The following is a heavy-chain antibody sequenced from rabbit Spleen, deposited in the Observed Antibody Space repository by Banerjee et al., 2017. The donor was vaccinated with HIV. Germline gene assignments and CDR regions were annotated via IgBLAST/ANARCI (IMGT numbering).Heavy chain of an antibody. V-gene: IGHV1S40*01. J-gene: IGHJ4*01. CDR2: IFTRGGDI. D-gene: IGHD4-1*01. CDR1: GIDFSSGYW. Sequence: QSLEESGGGLVKPGGTLTLTCTASGIDFSSGYWMCWVRQAPGKGLEWIACIFTRGGDIYYANWAKGRFTVSKTSSTTVTLQMTSLTDADTATYFCARDPFSRLVPGNLWGPGTLVTVS. CDR3: ARDPFSRLVPGNL.